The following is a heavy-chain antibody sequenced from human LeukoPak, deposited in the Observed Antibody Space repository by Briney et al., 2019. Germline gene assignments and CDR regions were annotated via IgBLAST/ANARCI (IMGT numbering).Heavy chain of an antibody. CDR3: ARESPLVKLMDY. CDR1: GGTFSSYA. J-gene: IGHJ4*02. Sequence: SVKVSCKASGGTFSSYAISWVRQAPGQGLEWMGGIIPIFGTANYAQKFQGRVTITADESTSTAYMELSSLRSEDTAVYYCARESPLVKLMDYWGQGTLVTVSS. CDR2: IIPIFGTA. V-gene: IGHV1-69*13. D-gene: IGHD3-22*01.